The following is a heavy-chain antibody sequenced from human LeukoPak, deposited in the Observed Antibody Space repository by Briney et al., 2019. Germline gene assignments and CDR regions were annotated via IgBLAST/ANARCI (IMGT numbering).Heavy chain of an antibody. CDR3: ARQGDSWLPRDNWFDP. D-gene: IGHD5-12*01. CDR1: GGSISSSSYY. CDR2: IYYSGNT. J-gene: IGHJ5*02. V-gene: IGHV4-39*01. Sequence: KASETLSLTCTVSGGSISSSSYYWGWIRQPPGKGLEWIGSIYYSGNTYYNPSLKSRVTISLDTSKNQYSLRLSSVTAADTAVYYCARQGDSWLPRDNWFDPWGQGTLVTVSS.